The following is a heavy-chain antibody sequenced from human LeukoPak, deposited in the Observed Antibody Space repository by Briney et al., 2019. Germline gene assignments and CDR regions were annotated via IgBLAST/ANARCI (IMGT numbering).Heavy chain of an antibody. D-gene: IGHD3-22*01. CDR2: ISGSGGST. J-gene: IGHJ4*02. CDR3: AKAIIPSYYYDSSSYYYGLDY. CDR1: GFTFSSYG. Sequence: GGSLRLSCAASGFTFSSYGMHWVRQAPGKGLEWVSAISGSGGSTYYADSVKDRFTISRDNSKNTLYLQMNSLRAEDTAVYYCAKAIIPSYYYDSSSYYYGLDYWGQGTLVTVSS. V-gene: IGHV3-23*01.